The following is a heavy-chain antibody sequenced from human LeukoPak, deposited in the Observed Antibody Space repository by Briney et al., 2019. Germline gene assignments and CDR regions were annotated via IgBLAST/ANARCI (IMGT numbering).Heavy chain of an antibody. CDR1: GLSLSTSGVG. J-gene: IGHJ5*02. V-gene: IGHV2-5*01. Sequence: SGPTLVKPPETPPLTCTFSGLSLSTSGVGVGWIRQPPVKAVEWLALIYWNDDKRYSPSLKSRLTITKDTSKIQVVLTMTNMDPVDTATYYGAHSIAVDWFDPWGQGTLVTVSS. D-gene: IGHD6-13*01. CDR2: IYWNDDK. CDR3: AHSIAVDWFDP.